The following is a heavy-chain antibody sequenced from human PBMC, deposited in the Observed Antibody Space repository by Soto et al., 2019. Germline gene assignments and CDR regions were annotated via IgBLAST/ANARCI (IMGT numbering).Heavy chain of an antibody. D-gene: IGHD1-1*01. Sequence: PWGSLRLSCATSGFSFNIFGMHWVRQAPGKALEWVGLISKNGDNQYYGDSAKGRFIISRDNPKNSLYLQLHSLRPDDTAVYYCAKDAYNAAFDVWGQGTMVTVSS. J-gene: IGHJ3*01. CDR3: AKDAYNAAFDV. CDR1: GFSFNIFG. V-gene: IGHV3-30*18. CDR2: ISKNGDNQ.